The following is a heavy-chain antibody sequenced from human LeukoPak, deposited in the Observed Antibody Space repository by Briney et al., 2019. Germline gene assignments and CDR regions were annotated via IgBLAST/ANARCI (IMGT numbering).Heavy chain of an antibody. J-gene: IGHJ4*02. V-gene: IGHV4-31*03. CDR1: GGSIISGGSY. CDR2: IYYSGTT. CDR3: AREKTGGYFDY. D-gene: IGHD2-8*02. Sequence: PSETLSLTCTVSGGSIISGGSYWSWIRQHPGKGLEWIGYIYYSGTTYYNPSLRSRLTISVDTSDNHFSLKLRSVTAADTAVYYCAREKTGGYFDYWGQGTLVTVSS.